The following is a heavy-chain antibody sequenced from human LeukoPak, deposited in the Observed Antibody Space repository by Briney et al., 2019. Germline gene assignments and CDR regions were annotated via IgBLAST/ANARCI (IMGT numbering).Heavy chain of an antibody. J-gene: IGHJ3*02. Sequence: SETLSLTCTVSGGSISSYYWSWIRQPPGKGLEWIGYIYASGSTNYNPSLKSRVTISVDTSKNQFSLKLSSVTAADTAVYYCARGVAAAGTIVAFDIWGQGTTVTVSS. CDR2: IYASGST. D-gene: IGHD6-13*01. CDR3: ARGVAAAGTIVAFDI. V-gene: IGHV4-4*09. CDR1: GGSISSYY.